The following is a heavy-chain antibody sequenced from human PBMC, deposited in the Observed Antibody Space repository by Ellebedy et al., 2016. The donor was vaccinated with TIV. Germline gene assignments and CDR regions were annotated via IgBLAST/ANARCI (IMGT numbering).Heavy chain of an antibody. CDR2: INPSSGST. CDR3: AREGVVTRDFDY. D-gene: IGHD4-23*01. J-gene: IGHJ4*02. V-gene: IGHV1-46*01. Sequence: ASVKVSXKASGYTFTSYGISWVRQAPGQGLEWMGIINPSSGSTRYAQGTRYAQKFQGRVTMTRDTSTSTVYMQLSSLTSEDTAVYYCAREGVVTRDFDYWGQGTLVTVSS. CDR1: GYTFTSYG.